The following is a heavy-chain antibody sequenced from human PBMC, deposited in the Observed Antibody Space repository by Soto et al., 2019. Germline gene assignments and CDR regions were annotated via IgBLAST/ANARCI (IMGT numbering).Heavy chain of an antibody. CDR2: INHSGST. D-gene: IGHD6-13*01. J-gene: IGHJ6*02. CDR1: GGSFSGYY. V-gene: IGHV4-34*01. CDR3: ARGATEQPAAYDYYGMDV. Sequence: QVQLQQWGAGLLKPSETLSLTCAVYGGSFSGYYWSWIRQPPGKGLEWIGEINHSGSTHYNPSLKSRDTISVDTSKNQFSLKRSSVTAADTAVYYCARGATEQPAAYDYYGMDVWGQGTTVTVSS.